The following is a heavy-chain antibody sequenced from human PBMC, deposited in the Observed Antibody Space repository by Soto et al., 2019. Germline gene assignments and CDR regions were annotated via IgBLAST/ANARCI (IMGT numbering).Heavy chain of an antibody. Sequence: SGPTLVNPTQTLTLTCTFSGFSLSTSGVGVGWIRQPPGKALEWLALIYWDDDKRYSPSLKSRLTITKDTSKNQVVLTMTNKDPFDTATYFFAHRPLLWFGEDAFDIWGQGTMVTVSS. V-gene: IGHV2-5*02. J-gene: IGHJ3*02. CDR1: GFSLSTSGVG. D-gene: IGHD3-10*01. CDR3: AHRPLLWFGEDAFDI. CDR2: IYWDDDK.